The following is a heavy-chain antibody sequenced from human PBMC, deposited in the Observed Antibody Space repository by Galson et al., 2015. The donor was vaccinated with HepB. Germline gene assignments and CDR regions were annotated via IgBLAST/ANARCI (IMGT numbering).Heavy chain of an antibody. Sequence: QSGAEVKKPGEALKISCKGSGYSFSNYWINWVRQMPGKGLEWMGIIYPGDSDTRYSPSFQGQVTISADKAISTAYLQWSSLRASDTAIYYCARVRSAITSWDAFEIWGQGTMVTVSS. CDR1: GYSFSNYW. CDR2: IYPGDSDT. D-gene: IGHD3-10*01. V-gene: IGHV5-51*01. J-gene: IGHJ3*02. CDR3: ARVRSAITSWDAFEI.